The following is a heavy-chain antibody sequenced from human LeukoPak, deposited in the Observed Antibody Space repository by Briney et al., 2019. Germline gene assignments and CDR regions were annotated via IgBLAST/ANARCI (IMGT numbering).Heavy chain of an antibody. CDR2: IYYSGST. J-gene: IGHJ3*02. CDR3: ARVSSSWYTGGAFDI. D-gene: IGHD6-13*01. Sequence: TSETPSLTCTVSGGSISSYYWSWLRQPPGKGLEWIGYIYYSGSTNYNPSLKSRVTISVDTSKNQFSLKLSSVTAADTAVYYCARVSSSWYTGGAFDIWGQGTMVTVSS. V-gene: IGHV4-59*01. CDR1: GGSISSYY.